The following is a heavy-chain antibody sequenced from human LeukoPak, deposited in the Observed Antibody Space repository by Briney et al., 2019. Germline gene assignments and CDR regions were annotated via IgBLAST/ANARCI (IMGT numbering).Heavy chain of an antibody. Sequence: PGGSLRLSCAASGLTFSSNGMHWVRQAPGMGLEWVAFIRYDGSNKYYADSVKGRFTISRDNSKNTLYLQMNSLRAEDTAVYYCARSGTTYYYDSGTRIWGQGTMVTVSS. CDR3: ARSGTTYYYDSGTRI. CDR1: GLTFSSNG. D-gene: IGHD3-22*01. J-gene: IGHJ3*02. V-gene: IGHV3-30*02. CDR2: IRYDGSNK.